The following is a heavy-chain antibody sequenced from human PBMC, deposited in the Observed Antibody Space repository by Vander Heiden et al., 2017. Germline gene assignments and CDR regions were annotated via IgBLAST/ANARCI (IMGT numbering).Heavy chain of an antibody. CDR1: GFTFSRYG. Sequence: QVQLVESGGGVVQPGRSLRLPCAASGFTFSRYGIPWGRQVPGKGLEWVAVIGYNGSKKYYADSGKGRFTIARDNAKNTLYMQMNRLRAEETAVDYGARGSEWRRLWDWCDPWGQGTMVTVSS. CDR3: ARGSEWRRLWDWCDP. J-gene: IGHJ5*02. V-gene: IGHV3-33*01. D-gene: IGHD5-12*01. CDR2: IGYNGSKK.